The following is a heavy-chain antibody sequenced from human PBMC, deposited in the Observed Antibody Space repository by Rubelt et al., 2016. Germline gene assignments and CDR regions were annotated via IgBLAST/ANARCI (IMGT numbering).Heavy chain of an antibody. CDR1: GYTFTSYG. Sequence: ASVKVSCKASGYTFTSYGISWVRQAPGQGLEWMGWISGYLGNTNYAQMFQGRVTMTTDTFTGTAYMGLRSLTSDDTAVYYCAKEMCRGGSCSEFDYWGQGTLVTVSS. J-gene: IGHJ4*02. CDR2: ISGYLGNT. D-gene: IGHD2-15*01. V-gene: IGHV1-18*01. CDR3: AKEMCRGGSCSEFDY.